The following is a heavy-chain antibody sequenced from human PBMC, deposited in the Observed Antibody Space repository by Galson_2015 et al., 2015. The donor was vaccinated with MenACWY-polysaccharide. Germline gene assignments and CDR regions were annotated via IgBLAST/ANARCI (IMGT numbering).Heavy chain of an antibody. Sequence: SLRLSCAASGFTFSSSAMSWVRQAPGKGLEWVSEISGRGNNTYYADSVKGRFTISRDNSKNTLFLQMNTLRAEDTAIYFCAKLRGSDWRDFDYWGQGTLVTVSS. J-gene: IGHJ4*02. V-gene: IGHV3-23*01. D-gene: IGHD6-19*01. CDR1: GFTFSSSA. CDR2: ISGRGNNT. CDR3: AKLRGSDWRDFDY.